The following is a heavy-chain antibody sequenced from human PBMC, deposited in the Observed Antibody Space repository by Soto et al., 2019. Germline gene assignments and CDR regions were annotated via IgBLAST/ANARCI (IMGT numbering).Heavy chain of an antibody. CDR1: GYTLNEVA. V-gene: IGHV1-24*01. Sequence: QVQLVQSGAEAKKPGASVKVSCKVSGYTLNEVAMHRVRQAPGKGLEWLGGFDPDEAETIYAQHFQGRVNMTEDTSTDTVDMELSSLRSEDTALYFCPTYHGDYNFDHWGQGTLVTVSS. CDR3: PTYHGDYNFDH. CDR2: FDPDEAET. D-gene: IGHD4-17*01. J-gene: IGHJ5*02.